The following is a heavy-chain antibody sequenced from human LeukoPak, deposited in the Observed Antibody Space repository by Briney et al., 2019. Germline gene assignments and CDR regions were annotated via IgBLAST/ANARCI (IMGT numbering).Heavy chain of an antibody. CDR3: AKQLRYCSDGSCYFPY. V-gene: IGHV3-23*01. J-gene: IGHJ4*02. D-gene: IGHD2-15*01. Sequence: GGSLRLSCAASGFTFSSSAMSWVRQSPGKGLEWVSAISNNGGYTYYADSVQGRFTISRDNSKSTLCLQMNSLRAEDTAVYYCAKQLRYCSDGSCYFPYWGQGTLVTVSS. CDR2: ISNNGGYT. CDR1: GFTFSSSA.